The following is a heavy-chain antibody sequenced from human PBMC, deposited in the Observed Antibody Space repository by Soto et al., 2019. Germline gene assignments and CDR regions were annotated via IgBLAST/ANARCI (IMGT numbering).Heavy chain of an antibody. J-gene: IGHJ4*02. CDR1: GFTFGTYS. V-gene: IGHV3-48*02. CDR3: ARVSGAPIAAVEFDY. CDR2: ISGGSRTI. D-gene: IGHD6-13*01. Sequence: GGSLRLSCAASGFTFGTYSMNWVRQAPGKGLEWVSYISGGSRTIYYADSVKGRFTISRDNAKNSLYLQMNGLRDGDTAVYYCARVSGAPIAAVEFDYWGQGTLVTVSS.